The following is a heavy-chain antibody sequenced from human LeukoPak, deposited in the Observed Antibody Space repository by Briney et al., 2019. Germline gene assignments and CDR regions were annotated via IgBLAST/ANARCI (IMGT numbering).Heavy chain of an antibody. CDR1: ELPSSTYS. Sequence: PGGPLSPSCEASELPSSTYSMNGVRQAPGKGLDWVSSISSSSSYIYYADSVKGRFTISRDNAKNSLYLQMNSLRAEDTAVYYCARLREQLAPFDYWGQGTLVTVSS. V-gene: IGHV3-21*01. CDR3: ARLREQLAPFDY. CDR2: ISSSSSYI. D-gene: IGHD6-6*01. J-gene: IGHJ4*02.